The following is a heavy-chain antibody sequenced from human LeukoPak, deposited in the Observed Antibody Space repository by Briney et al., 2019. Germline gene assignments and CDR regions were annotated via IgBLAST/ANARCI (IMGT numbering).Heavy chain of an antibody. Sequence: ASVKLSCKASGYTVTSYYMHWVRQAPGQGLEWMGIINPSGGSTSYAQKFQGRVTMTRDTSTSTVYMELSSLRSEDTAVYYCARDYWSGYYTFDYWGQGTLVTVSS. CDR2: INPSGGST. D-gene: IGHD3-3*01. CDR1: GYTVTSYY. J-gene: IGHJ4*02. CDR3: ARDYWSGYYTFDY. V-gene: IGHV1-46*01.